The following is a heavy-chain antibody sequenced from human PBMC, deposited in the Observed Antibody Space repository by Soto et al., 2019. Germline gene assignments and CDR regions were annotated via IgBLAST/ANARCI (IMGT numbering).Heavy chain of an antibody. D-gene: IGHD2-2*01. CDR1: GYTFTSYG. Sequence: ASVKVSCKASGYTFTSYGISWVRQAPGQGLEWMGWISAYNGNTNYAQKLQGRVTMTTDTSTSTAYMELRSLRSDDTAVYYCARERGGDIVVVPAAPDYWGQGTLVTVSS. CDR3: ARERGGDIVVVPAAPDY. CDR2: ISAYNGNT. V-gene: IGHV1-18*01. J-gene: IGHJ4*02.